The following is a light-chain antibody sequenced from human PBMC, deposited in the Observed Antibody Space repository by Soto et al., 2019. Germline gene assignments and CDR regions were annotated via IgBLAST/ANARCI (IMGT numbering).Light chain of an antibody. J-gene: IGKJ1*01. V-gene: IGKV3-20*01. CDR1: QSVSSY. CDR2: GAS. Sequence: EIVLTQSPGTLSLSPGERATLSCRASQSVSSYLAWYQQKPGQAPRLLIYGASSRATGIPDRFSGSGSGTDFTLTISRLEPEDFATYYCQQYNSRWTFGQGTKVEIK. CDR3: QQYNSRWT.